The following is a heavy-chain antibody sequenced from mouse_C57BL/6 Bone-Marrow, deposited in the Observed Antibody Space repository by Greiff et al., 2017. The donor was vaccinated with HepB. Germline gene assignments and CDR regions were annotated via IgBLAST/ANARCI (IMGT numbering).Heavy chain of an antibody. CDR3: ARAPLTYWYFDV. Sequence: EVKLVESGGGLVKPGGSLKLSCAASGFTFSSYAMSWVRQTPEKRLEWVATISDGGSYTYYPDNVKGRFTISRDNAKNNLYLQMSHLKSEDTAMYYCARAPLTYWYFDVWGTGTTVTVSS. D-gene: IGHD1-3*01. CDR2: ISDGGSYT. J-gene: IGHJ1*03. CDR1: GFTFSSYA. V-gene: IGHV5-4*03.